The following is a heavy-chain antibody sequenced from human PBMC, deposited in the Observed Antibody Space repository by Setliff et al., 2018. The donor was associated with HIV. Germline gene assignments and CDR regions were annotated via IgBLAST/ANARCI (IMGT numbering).Heavy chain of an antibody. V-gene: IGHV1-2*06. CDR1: GYTFTDHY. CDR2: INPNTGGA. CDR3: ARGFATNWLDT. Sequence: ASVKVSCKSSGYTFTDHYMHWVRQAPGQGLEWMGRINPNTGGANYAQIFQGRVTMTRDTSIGTAYMESNRLRSDDTAIYYCARGFATNWLDTWGQGTLVTVSS. J-gene: IGHJ5*02.